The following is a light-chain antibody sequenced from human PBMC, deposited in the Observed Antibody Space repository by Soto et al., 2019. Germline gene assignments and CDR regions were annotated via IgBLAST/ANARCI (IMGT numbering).Light chain of an antibody. J-gene: IGKJ3*01. V-gene: IGKV3-15*01. CDR1: QSVSTN. Sequence: EKLMTQSPATVSVSPGKRATLSCRASQSVSTNIVWYQQKPGQGPRLLIYGASTRATGIPARFSGSGSGTDFTLTINSLQSEDFAFYYCLQYNNWPPLFTFGPGTKVDLK. CDR2: GAS. CDR3: LQYNNWPPLFT.